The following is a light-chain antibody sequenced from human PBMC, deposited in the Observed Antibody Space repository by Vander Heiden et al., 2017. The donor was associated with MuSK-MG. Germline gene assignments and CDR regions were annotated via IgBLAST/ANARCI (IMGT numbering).Light chain of an antibody. Sequence: QSALTQPASVSGSPGQSITISCIGSASDIGDYNFVSWYQQHPGEAPKLLLYDVSQRPSGVSNRFSGSKSGNTASLTISGLQGEDAADYYCSSYTSTNTPYVFGTGTRVTVL. J-gene: IGLJ1*01. CDR1: ASDIGDYNF. CDR2: DVS. V-gene: IGLV2-14*03. CDR3: SSYTSTNTPYV.